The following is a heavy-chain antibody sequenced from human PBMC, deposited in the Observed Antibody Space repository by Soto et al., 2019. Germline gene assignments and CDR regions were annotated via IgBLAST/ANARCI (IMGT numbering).Heavy chain of an antibody. V-gene: IGHV4-59*08. CDR2: IYYSGST. CDR1: GGSINSYY. CDR3: AKYGSGSYEFDY. D-gene: IGHD3-10*01. Sequence: SETLSLTCTVSGGSINSYYWSWIRQPPGKGLEWIGYIYYSGSTNYNPSLKSRVTISVDTSKNQFSLKLSSVTAADTAVYYCAKYGSGSYEFDYWGQGTLVTVSS. J-gene: IGHJ4*02.